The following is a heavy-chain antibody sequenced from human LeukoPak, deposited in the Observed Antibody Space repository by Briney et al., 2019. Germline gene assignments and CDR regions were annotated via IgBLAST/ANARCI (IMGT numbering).Heavy chain of an antibody. Sequence: GASVKVSCKASGYTFTGYYMHWVRQAPGQGLEWMGWINPNSGGTNYAQKFQGRVIMTRDTSISTAYMELSNLRSDDTAVYYCARDSNWNRDYWGQGTLVTVSS. J-gene: IGHJ4*02. D-gene: IGHD1-20*01. V-gene: IGHV1-2*02. CDR1: GYTFTGYY. CDR3: ARDSNWNRDY. CDR2: INPNSGGT.